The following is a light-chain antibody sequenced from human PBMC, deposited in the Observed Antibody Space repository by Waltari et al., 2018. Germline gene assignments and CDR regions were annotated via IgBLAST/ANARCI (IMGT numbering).Light chain of an antibody. CDR2: DAS. V-gene: IGKV3-11*01. CDR1: QSISNN. CDR3: QHRYNWPRT. J-gene: IGKJ1*01. Sequence: ILLTQSPVILSVPPEGRATLSCRASQSISNNLAWYQQKPGQAPRLLIYDASNRATGIPARFSGSGSGTDFTLTIASLEPEDLAVYYCQHRYNWPRTFGQGTKVEIK.